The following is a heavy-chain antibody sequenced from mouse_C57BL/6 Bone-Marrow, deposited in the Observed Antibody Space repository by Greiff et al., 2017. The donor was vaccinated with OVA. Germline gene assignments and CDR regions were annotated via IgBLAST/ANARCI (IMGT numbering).Heavy chain of an antibody. Sequence: QVQLKQSGPELVKPGASVKISCKASGYAFSSSWMNWVKQRPGKGLEWIGRIYPGDGDTNYNGKFKGKATLTADKSSSTAYMQLSSLTSEDSAVYFCARWGSPAWFAYWGKGTLVTVSA. CDR2: IYPGDGDT. CDR1: GYAFSSSW. CDR3: ARWGSPAWFAY. V-gene: IGHV1-82*01. J-gene: IGHJ3*01.